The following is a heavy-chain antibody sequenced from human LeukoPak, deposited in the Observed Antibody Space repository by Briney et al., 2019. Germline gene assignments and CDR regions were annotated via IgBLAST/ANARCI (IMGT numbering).Heavy chain of an antibody. CDR1: GYTFTGNY. J-gene: IGHJ5*02. V-gene: IGHV1-2*02. Sequence: EASVKVSCKASGYTFTGNYMHWVRQAPGQGLEWMGWINPNSGGTNYAQKFQGRVTMTRDTSISTAYMELSRLRSDDTAVYYCARDNGYGVTMIPEDWFDPWGQGTLVTVSS. CDR2: INPNSGGT. CDR3: ARDNGYGVTMIPEDWFDP. D-gene: IGHD3-22*01.